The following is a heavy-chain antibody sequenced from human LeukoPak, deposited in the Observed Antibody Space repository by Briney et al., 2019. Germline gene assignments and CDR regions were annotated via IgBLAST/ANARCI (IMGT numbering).Heavy chain of an antibody. CDR3: ARKAPKKGWFDP. Sequence: SETLSLTCTVSGGSISSYYWSWIRQPPGKGLEWIGYIYYSGSTNYNPSLKSRVTISVDTSKNQFSLKLSSVTAADTAVYFCARKAPKKGWFDPWGQGTLVTVSS. CDR1: GGSISSYY. J-gene: IGHJ5*02. V-gene: IGHV4-59*08. CDR2: IYYSGST.